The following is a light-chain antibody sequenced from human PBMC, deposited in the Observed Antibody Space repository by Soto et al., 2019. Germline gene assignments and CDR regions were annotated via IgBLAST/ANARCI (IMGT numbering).Light chain of an antibody. J-gene: IGKJ1*01. CDR2: EAS. CDR3: QKSYSSSWK. CDR1: QPISRY. Sequence: DIKMTQSPSSLSSSVGATVTITCRASQPISRYLNWYQQKPGKAPKLLIYEASTLQSGVPSRFSGSGSGTDGTLTISSLQPEDCATYSCQKSYSSSWKVGQGTKVDIK. V-gene: IGKV1-39*01.